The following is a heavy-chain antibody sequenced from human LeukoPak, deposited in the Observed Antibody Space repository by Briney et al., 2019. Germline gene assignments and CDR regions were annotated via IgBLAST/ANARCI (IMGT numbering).Heavy chain of an antibody. Sequence: PSQTLSLTCTVSGGSISSGSYYWSWIRQPAGKGLEWIGYIYKSGGTNYNPSLKSRVTITADTSKNQFSLKLTSVTAADTAVYYCARGVVQGENWFDPWGPGTLVTVSS. V-gene: IGHV4-61*09. D-gene: IGHD3-10*01. CDR3: ARGVVQGENWFDP. CDR1: GGSISSGSYY. J-gene: IGHJ5*02. CDR2: IYKSGGT.